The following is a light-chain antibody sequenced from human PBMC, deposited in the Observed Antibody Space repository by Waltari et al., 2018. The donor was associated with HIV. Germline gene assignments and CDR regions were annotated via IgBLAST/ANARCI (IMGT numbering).Light chain of an antibody. Sequence: QSVLTQPPSATGTPGQRVTISCSGSSSNIGSNYVHCYQQLPGKTPKLLLYRNNQRPSGVPDRFSASKSGTSASLAIRGLRSEDEGDYYCAAWDDSLGGRGLFGGGTRLTVL. J-gene: IGLJ3*02. V-gene: IGLV1-47*01. CDR3: AAWDDSLGGRGL. CDR1: SSNIGSNY. CDR2: RNN.